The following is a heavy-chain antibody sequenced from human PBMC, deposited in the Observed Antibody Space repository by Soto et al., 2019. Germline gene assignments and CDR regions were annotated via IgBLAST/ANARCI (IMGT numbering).Heavy chain of an antibody. J-gene: IGHJ4*02. CDR3: AREEYGSGIDY. Sequence: QVQLQESGPGLVKPSETLSLTCTVSGGSISSYYWSWIRQPPGKGLEWLGYIYYSGSTNYNPSLKGRVSTSVDTSKNQLSLKLSSVTAADTAVYYCAREEYGSGIDYWCQGTLVTVSS. D-gene: IGHD3-10*01. CDR2: IYYSGST. V-gene: IGHV4-59*01. CDR1: GGSISSYY.